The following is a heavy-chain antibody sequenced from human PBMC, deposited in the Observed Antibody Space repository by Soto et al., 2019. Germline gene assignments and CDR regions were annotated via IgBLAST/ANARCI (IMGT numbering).Heavy chain of an antibody. J-gene: IGHJ3*02. D-gene: IGHD3-10*01. CDR1: GFTFSSYA. CDR2: ISGSGGST. V-gene: IGHV3-23*01. CDR3: AKDRFGESVEIDAFDI. Sequence: GGSLRLSCAASGFTFSSYAMSWVRQAPGKGLEWVSAISGSGGSTYYADSVKGRFTISRDNSKNTLYLQMNSLRAEDTAVYYCAKDRFGESVEIDAFDIWGQGTMVTVSS.